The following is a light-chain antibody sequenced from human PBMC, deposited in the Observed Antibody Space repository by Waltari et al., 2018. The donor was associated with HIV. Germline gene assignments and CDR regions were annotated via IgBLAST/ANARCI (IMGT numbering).Light chain of an antibody. V-gene: IGKV1-12*01. CDR1: QGIIRW. CDR2: AAS. Sequence: DIEMTLSPSSGSASVGERVTITCRASQGIIRWLAWYQQKPATAPQILIYAASSLQSGVPSRFSGSGSETDFTLTISSLQPEDFATYYCQQANSFPPSFGQGTKLEIK. CDR3: QQANSFPPS. J-gene: IGKJ2*01.